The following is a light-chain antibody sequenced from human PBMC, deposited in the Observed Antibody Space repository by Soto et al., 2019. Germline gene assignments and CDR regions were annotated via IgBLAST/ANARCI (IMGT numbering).Light chain of an antibody. CDR3: QSYDSSIWV. J-gene: IGLJ3*02. CDR2: EDN. V-gene: IGLV6-57*03. Sequence: NFMLTQPHSVSESPGKTVTISCTRSSGNIASNYVQWYQQRPGSAPTTVIYEDNQRPSGVPDRFSGSIDSSSNSASLTISGVKTEDEADYYCQSYDSSIWVFGGGTKLTVL. CDR1: SGNIASNY.